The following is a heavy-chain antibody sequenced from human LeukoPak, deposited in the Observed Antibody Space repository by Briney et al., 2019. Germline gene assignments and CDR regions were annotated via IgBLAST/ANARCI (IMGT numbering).Heavy chain of an antibody. CDR1: GFTFSNYW. J-gene: IGHJ5*02. V-gene: IGHV4-28*03. CDR2: IYYSGST. CDR3: ARDENGYVWGSFRA. Sequence: LRLSCAASGFTFSNYWMHWIRQPPGKGLEWIGNIYYSGSTYYNPSLESRVTMSLDTSKNQFSLKLSSVTAADTAVYYCARDENGYVWGSFRAWGQGTLVTVSS. D-gene: IGHD3-16*02.